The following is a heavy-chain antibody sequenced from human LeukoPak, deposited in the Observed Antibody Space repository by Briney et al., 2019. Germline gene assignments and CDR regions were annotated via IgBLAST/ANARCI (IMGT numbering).Heavy chain of an antibody. CDR3: ARLGTTVTTFDY. V-gene: IGHV4-39*01. Sequence: SETLSLTCTVSGGYISSSSYYWGWIRQPPGKGLEWIGSIYYSGSTYYNPSLKSRVTISVDTSKNQFSLKLSSVTAADTAVYYCARLGTTVTTFDYWGQGTLVTVSS. CDR2: IYYSGST. D-gene: IGHD4-17*01. CDR1: GGYISSSSYY. J-gene: IGHJ4*02.